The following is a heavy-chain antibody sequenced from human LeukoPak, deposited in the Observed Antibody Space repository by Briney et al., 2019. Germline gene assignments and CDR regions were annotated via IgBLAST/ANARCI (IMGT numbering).Heavy chain of an antibody. D-gene: IGHD3-10*01. V-gene: IGHV1-18*01. CDR2: INPYNGDT. Sequence: ASVKVSCKASGYTFTTYGISWVRHAPGQGLERMGWINPYNGDTNYAQKLQGRVTMTTDTSTSTAYMELRSLRSDDTAVYYCARDLGITMVRGVIIKDYWGQGTLVTVSS. CDR3: ARDLGITMVRGVIIKDY. J-gene: IGHJ4*02. CDR1: GYTFTTYG.